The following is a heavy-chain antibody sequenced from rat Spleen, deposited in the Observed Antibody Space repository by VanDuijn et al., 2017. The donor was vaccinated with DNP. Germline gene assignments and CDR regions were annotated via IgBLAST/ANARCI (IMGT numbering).Heavy chain of an antibody. J-gene: IGHJ2*01. V-gene: IGHV5-25*01. CDR2: ITHGGGNT. Sequence: EVRLVESGGGFVQPERSMKLACATSEFTFTNYDMAWVRQAPKKGLEWVATITHGGGNTYYRDSVKGRFTISRDNAKSTLYLQMNSLRSEDMATYYCVRWNSGHFDFWGQGVMVTVSS. CDR3: VRWNSGHFDF. D-gene: IGHD4-3*01. CDR1: EFTFTNYD.